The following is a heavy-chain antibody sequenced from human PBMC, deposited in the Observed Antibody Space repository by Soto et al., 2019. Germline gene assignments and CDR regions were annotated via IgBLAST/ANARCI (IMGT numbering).Heavy chain of an antibody. D-gene: IGHD5-18*01. V-gene: IGHV3-64D*06. CDR3: VKGNWAYSYNNWFDP. Sequence: GGSLRLSCSASGFTFRSYAIHWVRQAPGKGLEYVPALSGDGRSTYYADSVKGRFTVFRDNSKNTLFLQMSSLRVEDTAVYYCVKGNWAYSYNNWFDPWGQGTRGTSPQ. CDR2: LSGDGRST. CDR1: GFTFRSYA. J-gene: IGHJ5*02.